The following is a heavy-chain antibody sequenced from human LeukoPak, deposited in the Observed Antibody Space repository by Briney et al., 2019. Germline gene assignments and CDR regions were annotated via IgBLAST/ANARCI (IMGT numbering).Heavy chain of an antibody. CDR3: ARGEDDYSNSLDY. V-gene: IGHV4-61*08. CDR2: IYYSGST. J-gene: IGHJ4*02. D-gene: IGHD4-4*01. CDR1: GGSISSGGYY. Sequence: SETLSLTCAVSGGSISSGGYYWSWIRQHPGKGLEWIGYIYYSGSTNYNPSLKSRVTISVDTSKNQFSLKLSSVTAADTAVYYCARGEDDYSNSLDYWGQGTLVTVSS.